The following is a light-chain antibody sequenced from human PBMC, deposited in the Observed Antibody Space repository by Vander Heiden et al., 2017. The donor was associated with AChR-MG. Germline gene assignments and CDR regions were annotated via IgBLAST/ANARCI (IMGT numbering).Light chain of an antibody. Sequence: DIHMTQSPSSLSASVGDRVTITCRASQSISGYLSWYQQKPGEPPKLLIYAASTLQSGVPARFGGSESGTDFILTINSLQPDDFATYHCQQTVSAPYTFGQGTKLEIK. CDR2: AAS. J-gene: IGKJ2*01. V-gene: IGKV1-39*01. CDR3: QQTVSAPYT. CDR1: QSISGY.